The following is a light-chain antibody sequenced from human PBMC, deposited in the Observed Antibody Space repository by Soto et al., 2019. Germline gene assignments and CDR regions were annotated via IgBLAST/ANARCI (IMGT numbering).Light chain of an antibody. CDR2: DAS. Sequence: GETATLSCSARQSFGSYLAWYHQKPRQAPRLILYDASNRATAIPARFSGSGSGTDFTLTLSSIDPADFLVYYCQQHSQLPTLTFGQGTKVDIK. J-gene: IGKJ1*01. CDR1: QSFGSY. CDR3: QQHSQLPTLT. V-gene: IGKV3-11*01.